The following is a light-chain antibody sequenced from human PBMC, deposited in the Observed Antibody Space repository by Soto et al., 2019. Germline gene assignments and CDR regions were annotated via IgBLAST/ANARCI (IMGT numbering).Light chain of an antibody. CDR2: AAS. J-gene: IGKJ4*01. CDR3: LQHNSYPRA. CDR1: QDIRND. Sequence: DIQMTQSPSSLSASVGDRVTITCRASQDIRNDLGWYQQKPGKAPKRLIHAASSLQSGVPPRFNRHRSGTEFTLTTSSLQPEDFATDYCLQHNSYPRAFGGRTKVEIK. V-gene: IGKV1-17*01.